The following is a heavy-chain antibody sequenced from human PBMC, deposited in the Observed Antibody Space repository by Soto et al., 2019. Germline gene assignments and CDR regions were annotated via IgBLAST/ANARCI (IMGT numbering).Heavy chain of an antibody. J-gene: IGHJ6*02. Sequence: SEILSLTCTVSGGSVSSGSYQWTWIRQPPGKGLEWIGYIHVSGSTNDNPSLKGRVTMSIDTSKNQFSLKLSSVTAADTAVYYCARDGHGMDVWGQGTKVTVSS. CDR2: IHVSGST. V-gene: IGHV4-61*01. CDR3: ARDGHGMDV. CDR1: GGSVSSGSYQ.